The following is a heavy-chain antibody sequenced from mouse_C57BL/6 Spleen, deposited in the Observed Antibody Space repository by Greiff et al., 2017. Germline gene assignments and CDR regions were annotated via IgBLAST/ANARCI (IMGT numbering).Heavy chain of an antibody. V-gene: IGHV1-22*01. CDR3: ARDYGSTPFAY. CDR1: GYTFTDYN. CDR2: INPNNGGT. D-gene: IGHD1-1*01. J-gene: IGHJ3*01. Sequence: EVQLQQSGPELVKPGASVKMSCKASGYTFTDYNMHWVKQSHGKSLEWVGYINPNNGGTSYNQKFKGKATLTVNKSSSTAYMELRSLTSEDSAVYYCARDYGSTPFAYWGQGTLVTVSA.